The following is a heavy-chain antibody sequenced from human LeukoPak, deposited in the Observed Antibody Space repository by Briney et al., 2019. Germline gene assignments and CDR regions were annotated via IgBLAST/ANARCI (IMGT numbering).Heavy chain of an antibody. J-gene: IGHJ4*02. CDR2: IRYEGSNK. Sequence: GGSLRLSCAASGFTFSSYAMHWVRQAPGKGLEWVAFIRYEGSNKYYADSVKGRFTMSRDTSKNTLYLQMTSLRAEDTALYYFAKDPHLSTFYCDSWGQGNLVTVSS. D-gene: IGHD5/OR15-5a*01. V-gene: IGHV3-30*02. CDR3: AKDPHLSTFYCDS. CDR1: GFTFSSYA.